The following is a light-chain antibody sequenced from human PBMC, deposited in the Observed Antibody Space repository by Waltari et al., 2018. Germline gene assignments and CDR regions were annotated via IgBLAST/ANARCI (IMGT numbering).Light chain of an antibody. CDR2: CAS. Sequence: DIVMTQSPDSLAVSLGERATINCKSSQTVLYSSNNKNYLAWYQQKPRKPPKLLIYCASTRESGVPDRFSGSGSGTDFTLTISSLQAEDVAVYYCQQYYNTPLTFGGGTKVEIK. J-gene: IGKJ4*01. CDR1: QTVLYSSNNKNY. V-gene: IGKV4-1*01. CDR3: QQYYNTPLT.